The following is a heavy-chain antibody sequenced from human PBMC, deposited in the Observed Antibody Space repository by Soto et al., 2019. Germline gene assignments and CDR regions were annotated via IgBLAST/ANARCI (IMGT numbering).Heavy chain of an antibody. V-gene: IGHV3-30-3*01. CDR2: ITYDGTNK. J-gene: IGHJ4*02. CDR1: GFSFSISP. CDR3: ARDPKTSGGQHWAFNYFDS. Sequence: GGSLRLSCAASGFSFSISPMHWVRQAPGKGPEWVALITYDGTNKFYADSVKGRFTISRDNSKSTLYLQVDSLRPEDAAVYYCARDPKTSGGQHWAFNYFDSWGQGTLVTVSS. D-gene: IGHD7-27*01.